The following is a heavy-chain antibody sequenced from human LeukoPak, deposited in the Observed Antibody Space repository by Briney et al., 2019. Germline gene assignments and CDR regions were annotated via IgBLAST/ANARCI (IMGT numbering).Heavy chain of an antibody. J-gene: IGHJ4*02. V-gene: IGHV3-7*01. CDR3: ARDAGWGYYDL. D-gene: IGHD1-26*01. Sequence: GGSLRLSCVASGFTFSTSWVTWARQAPGKGLEWVANIDKHGSGKYYVDSVKGRFAISRDYASNSVFLQMDSLRAEDTSVYYCARDAGWGYYDLWGQGTPVTVSS. CDR1: GFTFSTSW. CDR2: IDKHGSGK.